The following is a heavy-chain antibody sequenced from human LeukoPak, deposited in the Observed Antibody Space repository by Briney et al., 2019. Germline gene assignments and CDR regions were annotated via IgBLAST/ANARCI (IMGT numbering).Heavy chain of an antibody. CDR2: IGIDSGNT. D-gene: IGHD1-1*01. J-gene: IGHJ4*02. Sequence: GGSLRLSCAASGFTVSGNYMSWVRQAPGKGLEWISYIGIDSGNTKYADSVRGRFTISADKAKNSLYLQMNSLRVEDTAVYYCARDHNYAFDNWGQGTLVSVAS. CDR1: GFTVSGNY. CDR3: ARDHNYAFDN. V-gene: IGHV3-11*06.